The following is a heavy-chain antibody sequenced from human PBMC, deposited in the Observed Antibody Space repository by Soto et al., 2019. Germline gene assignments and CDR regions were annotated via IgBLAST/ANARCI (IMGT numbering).Heavy chain of an antibody. CDR1: GASIAGSSY. Sequence: PSDTLSLTCSVSGASIAGSSYWSWIRQPAGKGLEWIGRFSLSGTTNYSPSLRSRVTMSADVSKNQFSLRLTSVTAADTALYYCARGMTPPGAPAWYYFDSWGQGTLVTVT. V-gene: IGHV4-4*07. J-gene: IGHJ4*02. D-gene: IGHD2-8*02. CDR3: ARGMTPPGAPAWYYFDS. CDR2: FSLSGTT.